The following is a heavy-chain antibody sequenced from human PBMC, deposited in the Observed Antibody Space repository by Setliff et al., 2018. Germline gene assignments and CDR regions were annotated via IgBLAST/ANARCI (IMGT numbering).Heavy chain of an antibody. D-gene: IGHD3-22*01. CDR2: IIPILGIA. Sequence: ASVKVSCKASGGTFSSYAISWVRQAPGQGLEWMGGIIPILGIANYTQKFQGRVTITADKSTSTAYMELSSLRSEDTAVYYCARALITMIVVGAFDIWGQGTMVTVSS. J-gene: IGHJ3*02. CDR3: ARALITMIVVGAFDI. V-gene: IGHV1-69*10. CDR1: GGTFSSYA.